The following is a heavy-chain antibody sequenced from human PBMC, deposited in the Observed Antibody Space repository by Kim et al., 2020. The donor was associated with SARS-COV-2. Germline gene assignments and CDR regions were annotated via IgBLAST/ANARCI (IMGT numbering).Heavy chain of an antibody. CDR2: IYTSGST. CDR3: ARAPLLLWFGESSDYFDY. V-gene: IGHV4-61*02. Sequence: SETLSLTCTVSGGSISSGSYYWSWIRQPAGKGLEWIGRIYTSGSTNYNPSLKSRVTISVDTSKNQFSLKLSSVTAADTAVYYCARAPLLLWFGESSDYFDYWGQGTLVTVSS. D-gene: IGHD3-10*01. CDR1: GGSISSGSYY. J-gene: IGHJ4*02.